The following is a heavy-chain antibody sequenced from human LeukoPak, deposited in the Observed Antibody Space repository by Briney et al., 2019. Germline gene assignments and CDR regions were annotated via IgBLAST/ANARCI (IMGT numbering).Heavy chain of an antibody. V-gene: IGHV4-4*07. CDR2: IYTSGST. CDR1: GGSFSSYY. D-gene: IGHD6-13*01. J-gene: IGHJ4*02. CDR3: ARGRQQGGDFDY. Sequence: SETLSLTCTVSGGSFSSYYWSWIRQPAGKGLEWIGRIYTSGSTNYNPSLKSRVTMSVDTSKNQFSLKLSSVTAADTAVYYCARGRQQGGDFDYWGQGTLVTVSS.